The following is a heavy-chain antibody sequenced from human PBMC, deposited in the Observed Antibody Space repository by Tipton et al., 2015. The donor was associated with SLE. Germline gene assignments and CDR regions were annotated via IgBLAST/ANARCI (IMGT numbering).Heavy chain of an antibody. Sequence: QLVQSGPEVRKPGSSVKVSCKVSGGTFNSYSVNWVRQAPGQGLEWMGRIIPVIDIGNSVEKFQGRVTITADKSTSTVYMEVTRLTSEDTAVYYCAIHWDAEPSDYWGQGTLVTVSS. CDR1: GGTFNSYS. V-gene: IGHV1-69*09. D-gene: IGHD1-26*01. CDR2: IIPVIDIG. J-gene: IGHJ4*02. CDR3: AIHWDAEPSDY.